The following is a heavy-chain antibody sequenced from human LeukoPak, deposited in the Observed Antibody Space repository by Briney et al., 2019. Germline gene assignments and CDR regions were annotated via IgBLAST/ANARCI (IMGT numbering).Heavy chain of an antibody. CDR3: TTGGTLVYGILGWFDP. Sequence: GGSLRLSCAASGFTFSNAWMSWVRQAPGKGLNWVARIKSETDGATTDYAAPVKGRFTISRDDSKNTLYLQMNSLKTEDTAVYYCTTGGTLVYGILGWFDPWGQGTLVTVSS. D-gene: IGHD2-8*01. J-gene: IGHJ5*02. CDR1: GFTFSNAW. V-gene: IGHV3-15*01. CDR2: IKSETDGATT.